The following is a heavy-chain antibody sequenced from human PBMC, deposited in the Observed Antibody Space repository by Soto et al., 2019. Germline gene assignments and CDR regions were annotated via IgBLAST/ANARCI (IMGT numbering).Heavy chain of an antibody. J-gene: IGHJ4*02. CDR1: GGSISSSSHY. D-gene: IGHD2-8*02. CDR3: ARDKITGLFDY. V-gene: IGHV4-39*07. Sequence: SETLSLTCTVSGGSISSSSHYWGWIRQPPGTGLEWIGEINHSGSTNYNPSLKSRVTISVDTSKNQFSLKLTSVTAADTAVYYCARDKITGLFDYWGQGTLVTVSS. CDR2: INHSGST.